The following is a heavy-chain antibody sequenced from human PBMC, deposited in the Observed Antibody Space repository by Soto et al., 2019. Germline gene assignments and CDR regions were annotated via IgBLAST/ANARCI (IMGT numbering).Heavy chain of an antibody. CDR2: IVVGSGNT. D-gene: IGHD3-16*01. CDR3: AAVPFTSSKSDAFDI. V-gene: IGHV1-58*01. Sequence: QMRLVQSGPEVKKPGTSVKVSCKASGFTFTSSAVQWVRQARGQRLEWIGWIVVGSGNTNYAQKFQERVTITRDMSTSTAYMELSSLGSEDTAVYYCAAVPFTSSKSDAFDIWGQGTMVTVSS. CDR1: GFTFTSSA. J-gene: IGHJ3*02.